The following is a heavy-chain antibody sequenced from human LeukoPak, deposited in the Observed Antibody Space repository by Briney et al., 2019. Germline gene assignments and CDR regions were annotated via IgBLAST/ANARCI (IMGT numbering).Heavy chain of an antibody. J-gene: IGHJ4*01. CDR3: VKRGGVHNLDP. CDR1: GFPFSSYW. D-gene: IGHD1-14*01. CDR2: IKHDGSDA. Sequence: PGGSLRLSCAASGFPFSSYWMTWVRQTPGKGLEWVANIKHDGSDAYYADSVSGRLTVSRDNAKNSLYLQMNSLRAEDTAVYYWVKRGGVHNLDPRGQGTLVTV. V-gene: IGHV3-7*01.